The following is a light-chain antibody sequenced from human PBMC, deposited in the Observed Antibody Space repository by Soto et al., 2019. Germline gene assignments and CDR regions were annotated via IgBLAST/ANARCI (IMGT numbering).Light chain of an antibody. CDR3: QSYDDSLGGHVI. J-gene: IGLJ2*01. CDR1: SSYIGAGYD. CDR2: ANT. Sequence: QSALTQPPSVSGAPGQRVTISCTGSSSYIGAGYDVHWYQQLPGTAPKLLIYANTNRPSGVPDRFSGSKSGTSASLAITGLQAEDEADYCCQSYDDSLGGHVIFGGGTKLTVL. V-gene: IGLV1-40*01.